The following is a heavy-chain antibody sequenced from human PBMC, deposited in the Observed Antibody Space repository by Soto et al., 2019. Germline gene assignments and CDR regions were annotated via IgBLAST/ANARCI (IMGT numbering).Heavy chain of an antibody. CDR1: GYSFTTYW. D-gene: IGHD3-10*01. Sequence: PGESLKISCKASGYSFTTYWIGWVRQMPGKGLEWMGIIYPGDSDTKYSPSLQGQVSISADTSISTAYLQWTSLKASDTAMYYCASSYGSGNYYYGMDVSAQGTTVTGSS. CDR3: ASSYGSGNYYYGMDV. J-gene: IGHJ6*02. CDR2: IYPGDSDT. V-gene: IGHV5-51*01.